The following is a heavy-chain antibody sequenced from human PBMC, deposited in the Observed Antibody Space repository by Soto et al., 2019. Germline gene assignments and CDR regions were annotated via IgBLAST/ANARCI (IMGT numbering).Heavy chain of an antibody. CDR3: AREGYSSRWYGVVSDY. V-gene: IGHV1-46*01. CDR2: INPSGGST. CDR1: GYTFTSYY. Sequence: QVQLVQSGAEVKKPGASVKVSCKASGYTFTSYYMHWVRQAPGQGLEWMGVINPSGGSTNYAQKFQGRVTMTRDTSASPVYMEMSSRRSEDTAVYYCAREGYSSRWYGVVSDYWGQGTLVTVSS. D-gene: IGHD6-13*01. J-gene: IGHJ4*02.